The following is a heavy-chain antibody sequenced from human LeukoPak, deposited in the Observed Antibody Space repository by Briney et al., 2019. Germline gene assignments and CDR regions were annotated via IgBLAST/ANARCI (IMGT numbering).Heavy chain of an antibody. CDR1: GGSISSYY. CDR2: IYYSGST. D-gene: IGHD2-2*01. CDR3: ARRNRAMDAFDI. J-gene: IGHJ3*02. V-gene: IGHV4-59*12. Sequence: SETLSLTCTVSGGSISSYYWSWIRQPPGKGLEWIGYIYYSGSTNYNPSLKSRVTISVDTSKSQFSLKMRSVTAADTAVYYCARRNRAMDAFDIWGQGTMVTVSS.